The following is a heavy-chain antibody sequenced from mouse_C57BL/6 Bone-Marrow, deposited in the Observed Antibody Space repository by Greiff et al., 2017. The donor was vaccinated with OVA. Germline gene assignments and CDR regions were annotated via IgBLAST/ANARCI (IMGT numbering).Heavy chain of an antibody. D-gene: IGHD3-2*02. CDR1: GYTFTSYW. Sequence: QVQLQQPGAELVMPGASVKMSCKAFGYTFTSYWVHWVKQRPGQGLEWIGEIDPSDSYTNYNQKFKGKSTLTVDKSSSTAYMQLSSLTSEDSAVYYCATAQALAWFAYWGQGTLVTVSA. CDR2: IDPSDSYT. V-gene: IGHV1-69*01. CDR3: ATAQALAWFAY. J-gene: IGHJ3*01.